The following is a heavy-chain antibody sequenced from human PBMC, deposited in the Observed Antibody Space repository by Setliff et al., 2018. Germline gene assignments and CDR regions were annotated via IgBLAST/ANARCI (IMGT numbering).Heavy chain of an antibody. D-gene: IGHD2-15*01. J-gene: IGHJ6*02. CDR3: ARRLPYFGMDV. Sequence: GGSLRLSCEASGFTFRTYEMIWVRQAPGKGLERVSKTHTDGITIYSDSVRGRFTISRDSAKNSLHLQMTSLSAEETAFCYCARRLPYFGMDVWGQGTTVTVSS. V-gene: IGHV3-48*03. CDR1: GFTFRTYE. CDR2: THTDGITI.